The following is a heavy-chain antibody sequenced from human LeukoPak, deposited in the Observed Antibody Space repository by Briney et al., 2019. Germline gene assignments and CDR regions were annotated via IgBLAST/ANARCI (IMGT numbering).Heavy chain of an antibody. V-gene: IGHV4-59*01. CDR2: IYHSGST. D-gene: IGHD5-12*01. Sequence: SETLSLTCTVSGASISSSYWSWIRQHPGKGLDWIGYIYHSGSTNYNPSLKSRVTISVDTSKNQFSLKLSSVTAADTAVYYCARGGGYASPIGYWGQGALVTVSS. CDR1: GASISSSY. CDR3: ARGGGYASPIGY. J-gene: IGHJ4*02.